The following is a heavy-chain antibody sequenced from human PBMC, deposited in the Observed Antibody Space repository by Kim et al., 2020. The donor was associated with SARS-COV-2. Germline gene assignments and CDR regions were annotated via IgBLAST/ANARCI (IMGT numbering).Heavy chain of an antibody. CDR2: ISSSSSYI. D-gene: IGHD6-13*01. V-gene: IGHV3-21*01. CDR1: GFTFSSYS. Sequence: GGSLRLSCAASGFTFSSYSMNWVRQAPGKGLEWVSSISSSSSYIYYADSVKGRFTISRDNAKNSLYLQMNSLRAEDTAVYYCATTGPEVAAVDYWGQGTLVTVSS. J-gene: IGHJ4*02. CDR3: ATTGPEVAAVDY.